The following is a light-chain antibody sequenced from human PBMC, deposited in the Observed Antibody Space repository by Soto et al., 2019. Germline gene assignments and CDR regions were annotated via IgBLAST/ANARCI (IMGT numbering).Light chain of an antibody. CDR1: QNLLHIDGYNY. Sequence: EIVVTQSPLSLSVTPGEPASISCRSSQNLLHIDGYNYLDWYLQKPGQSPQLLIFLGSYRASGVPDRFSGSGSGTDFTLRISRLEPEDFAAYYCHHYGTSPWTFGQGTKVDIK. J-gene: IGKJ1*01. CDR2: LGS. CDR3: HHYGTSPWT. V-gene: IGKV2-28*01.